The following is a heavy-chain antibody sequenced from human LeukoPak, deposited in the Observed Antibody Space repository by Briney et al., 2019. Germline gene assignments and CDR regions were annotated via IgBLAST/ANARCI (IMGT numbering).Heavy chain of an antibody. CDR1: GGSFSGYY. Sequence: SETLSLTCAVYGGSFSGYYWTWIRQPPGRGLEWIGEINHSGSTNYNPSLKSRVTISVDTSMSQFSLKLNSVTAADTAMYYCARGRDPYWGQGTLVTVSS. CDR2: INHSGST. CDR3: ARGRDPY. J-gene: IGHJ4*02. V-gene: IGHV4-34*01. D-gene: IGHD5-24*01.